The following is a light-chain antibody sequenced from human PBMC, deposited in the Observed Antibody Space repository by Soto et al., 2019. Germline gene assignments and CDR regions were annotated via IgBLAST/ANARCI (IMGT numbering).Light chain of an antibody. Sequence: QSVLTQPPSVSGAPGQRVTISCTGSSSNIGAGYDVHWYQKLPGTAPKLLIYGNNNRPSGVPDRFSGSKSDTSASLAITGLQAEDEGDYYCMSYVDSTSTHWVLGGGTKVTVL. J-gene: IGLJ3*02. CDR2: GNN. CDR3: MSYVDSTSTHWV. V-gene: IGLV1-40*01. CDR1: SSNIGAGYD.